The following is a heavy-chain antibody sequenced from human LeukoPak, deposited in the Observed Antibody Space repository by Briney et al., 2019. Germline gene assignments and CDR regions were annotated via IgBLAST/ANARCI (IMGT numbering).Heavy chain of an antibody. CDR3: AREGGSIVVVPAANYFDY. J-gene: IGHJ4*02. Sequence: LSGGSLRLSRAASGFTFSSYWMSWVRQAPGKGLEWVANIKQDGSEKYYVDSVKGRFTISRDNAKNSLYLQMNSLRAEDTAVYYCAREGGSIVVVPAANYFDYWGQGTLVTVSS. V-gene: IGHV3-7*03. CDR1: GFTFSSYW. D-gene: IGHD2-2*01. CDR2: IKQDGSEK.